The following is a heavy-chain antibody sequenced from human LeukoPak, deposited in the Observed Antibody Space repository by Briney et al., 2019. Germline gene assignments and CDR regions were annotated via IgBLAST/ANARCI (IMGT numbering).Heavy chain of an antibody. CDR1: GYTFTSYY. CDR2: ISAYNGNT. V-gene: IGHV1-18*04. J-gene: IGHJ5*02. Sequence: ASVKVSCKASGYTFTSYYMHWVRQAPGQGLEWMGWISAYNGNTNYAQKLQGRVTMTTDTSTSTAYMELRSLRSDDTAVYYCARDRVVVVPAASRRTHNWFDPWGQGTLVTVSS. CDR3: ARDRVVVVPAASRRTHNWFDP. D-gene: IGHD2-2*01.